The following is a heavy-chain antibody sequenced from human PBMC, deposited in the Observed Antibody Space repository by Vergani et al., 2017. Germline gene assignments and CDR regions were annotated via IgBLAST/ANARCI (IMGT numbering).Heavy chain of an antibody. CDR1: GGSFSGYY. CDR2: INHSGST. CDR3: ARGRGYCSSTSCYSQAAAGPNDY. Sequence: QVQLQQWGAGLLKPSETLSLTCAVYGGSFSGYYWSWIRQPPGMGLEWIGEINHSGSTNYNPSLKSRVTISVDTSKNQFSLKLSSVTAADTAVYYCARGRGYCSSTSCYSQAAAGPNDYWGQGTLVTVSS. V-gene: IGHV4-34*01. D-gene: IGHD2-2*02. J-gene: IGHJ4*02.